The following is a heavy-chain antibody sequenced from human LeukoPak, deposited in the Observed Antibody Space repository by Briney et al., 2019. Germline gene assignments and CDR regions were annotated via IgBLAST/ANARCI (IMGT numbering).Heavy chain of an antibody. CDR2: ISSSSMI. Sequence: GGSLRLSCAASGFAVSTYSMNWVRQPPGKGLEWVSYISSSSMIYYADSVKGRFTISRDNAKNSLYLQMNSLRAEDTAVYYCAREADYALDYWGQGTLVTVSS. CDR3: AREADYALDY. J-gene: IGHJ4*02. D-gene: IGHD4-17*01. CDR1: GFAVSTYS. V-gene: IGHV3-48*01.